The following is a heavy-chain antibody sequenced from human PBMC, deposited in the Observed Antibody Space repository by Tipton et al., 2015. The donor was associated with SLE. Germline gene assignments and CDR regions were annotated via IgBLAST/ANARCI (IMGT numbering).Heavy chain of an antibody. J-gene: IGHJ4*02. CDR1: GGSISSNY. V-gene: IGHV4-59*01. Sequence: LRLSCTVSGGSISSNYWGWIRQPPGKGLEWIGYIDYSGSTNYNPSLQSRVTISVDTSKNQFSLKLSSVAAADTAVYYCARDSAVAGIDYWGQGTLVTVSS. CDR3: ARDSAVAGIDY. D-gene: IGHD6-19*01. CDR2: IDYSGST.